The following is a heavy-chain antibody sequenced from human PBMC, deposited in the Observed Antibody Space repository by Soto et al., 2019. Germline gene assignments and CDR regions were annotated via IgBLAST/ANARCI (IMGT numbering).Heavy chain of an antibody. CDR1: GFTFSSYA. J-gene: IGHJ3*02. CDR2: ISYDGSNK. D-gene: IGHD6-6*01. CDR3: ARVGDSSSGDAFDI. V-gene: IGHV3-30-3*01. Sequence: GGSLRLSCAASGFTFSSYAMHWVRQAPGKGLEWVAVISYDGSNKYYADSVKGRFTISRDNSKNTLYLQMNSLRAEDTAVYYCARVGDSSSGDAFDIWGQGTMVTVSS.